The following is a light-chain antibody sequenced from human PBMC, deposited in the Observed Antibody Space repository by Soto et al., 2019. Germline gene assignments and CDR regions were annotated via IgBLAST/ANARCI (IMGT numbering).Light chain of an antibody. CDR3: QQYGSPSWT. CDR1: QSVSSSY. J-gene: IGKJ1*01. V-gene: IGKV3-20*01. CDR2: GAS. Sequence: EIVLTQSPRTLSLSPGKGATLYCRASQSVSSSYLACYQQKPGQAPKLLIYGASSRAPGIPERLRGSVSEKDFTVTISRLEPEDFALYYCQQYGSPSWTFGQGTKEEI.